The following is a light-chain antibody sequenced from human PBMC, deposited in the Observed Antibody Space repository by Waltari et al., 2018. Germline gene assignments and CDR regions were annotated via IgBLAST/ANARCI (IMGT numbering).Light chain of an antibody. CDR1: QSVSSY. J-gene: IGKJ2*01. Sequence: EIVLTQSPATLSLSPGERATLSCRASQSVSSYLAWYQHKPGQAPRLLIYDASNRATGIPARFSDSGSGTDFTLTISSLEPEDFAVYYCQQRANWPQVTFGQGTKLEIK. CDR2: DAS. CDR3: QQRANWPQVT. V-gene: IGKV3-11*01.